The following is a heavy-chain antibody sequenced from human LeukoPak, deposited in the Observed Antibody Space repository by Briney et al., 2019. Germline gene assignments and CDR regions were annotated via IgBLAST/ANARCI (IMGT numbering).Heavy chain of an antibody. J-gene: IGHJ6*03. Sequence: GASVKVSCKASGYTFTSYDINWVRQATGQGLEWMGWMNPNSGNTGYAQKFQGRVTMTRNTSISTAYMELSSLRSEDTAVYYCARGRAYRLRYFDWLNLSTYYMDVWGKGTTVTISS. CDR3: ARGRAYRLRYFDWLNLSTYYMDV. CDR2: MNPNSGNT. V-gene: IGHV1-8*01. D-gene: IGHD3-9*01. CDR1: GYTFTSYD.